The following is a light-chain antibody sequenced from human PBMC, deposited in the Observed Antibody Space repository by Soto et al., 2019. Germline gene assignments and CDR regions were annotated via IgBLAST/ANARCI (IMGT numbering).Light chain of an antibody. V-gene: IGLV2-23*02. J-gene: IGLJ1*01. CDR1: SDIGNYNL. CDR2: EVT. Sequence: QSVLTQPASVSGSPGQSVTISCSGSDIGNYNLVSWYQHLPGRAPKLLIFEVTMRPSGISGCFSGSKSASTASLTISGLQAEDEGDYYCALYAGSRTYVFGSGTKV. CDR3: ALYAGSRTYV.